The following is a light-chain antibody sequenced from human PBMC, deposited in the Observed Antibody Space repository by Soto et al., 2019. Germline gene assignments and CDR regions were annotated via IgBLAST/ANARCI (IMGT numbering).Light chain of an antibody. J-gene: IGKJ1*01. CDR3: QQYYNQWT. CDR2: TAS. CDR1: QGISSY. Sequence: AIRMTQSPSSFSASTGDRITITCRASQGISSYLAWYQQKPGKVPKLLIYTASTLQSGVPSRFSGSGSGTDFTLTIRSLQSEDFATYYCQQYYNQWTFGQGTKVEIK. V-gene: IGKV1-8*01.